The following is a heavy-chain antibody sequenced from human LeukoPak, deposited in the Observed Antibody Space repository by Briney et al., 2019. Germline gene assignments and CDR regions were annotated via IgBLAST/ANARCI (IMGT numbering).Heavy chain of an antibody. V-gene: IGHV1-18*01. CDR1: GYTFTSYG. D-gene: IGHD3-10*01. Sequence: ALVKVSCKASGYTFTSYGISWVRQAPGQGLEWMGWISAYNGNTNYAQKLQGRVTMTTDTSTSTAYMELRSLRSDDTAVYYCASPDPLLVRGSFYGMDVWGQGTTVTVSS. CDR2: ISAYNGNT. J-gene: IGHJ6*02. CDR3: ASPDPLLVRGSFYGMDV.